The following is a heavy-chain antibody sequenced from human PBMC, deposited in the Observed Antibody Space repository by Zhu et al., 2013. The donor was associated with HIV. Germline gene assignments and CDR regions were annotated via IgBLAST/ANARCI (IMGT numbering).Heavy chain of an antibody. J-gene: IGHJ5*02. V-gene: IGHV1-18*01. CDR1: GYSFANHD. CDR3: ARRLYSGTSSGGWFDP. Sequence: VQSGHEVKRPGASMRVSCKASGYSFANHDVTWVRLIPGQGLEWMAWINVNSGGTKYAERFQGRITLTADTSRHTAYMELRGLTSDDAGVYFCARRLYSGTSSGGWFDPWGQGTLVTASS. CDR2: INVNSGGT. D-gene: IGHD5-12*01.